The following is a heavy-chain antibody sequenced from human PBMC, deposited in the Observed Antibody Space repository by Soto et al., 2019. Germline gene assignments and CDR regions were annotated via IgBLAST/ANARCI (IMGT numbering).Heavy chain of an antibody. CDR2: IYYSGST. J-gene: IGHJ4*02. D-gene: IGHD1-1*01. CDR3: ARRYGYSFDY. Sequence: QVQLQESGPGLVKPSETLSLTCTVSGGSISSYYWSWIRQPPGKGLEWIGYIYYSGSTNYNPSLKSRVTISVDTSKNQFSLKLSSVTAADTXXYYCARRYGYSFDYWGQGTLVTVSS. V-gene: IGHV4-59*08. CDR1: GGSISSYY.